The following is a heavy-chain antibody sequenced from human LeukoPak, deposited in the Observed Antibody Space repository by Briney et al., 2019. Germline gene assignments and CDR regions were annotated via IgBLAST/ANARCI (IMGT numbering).Heavy chain of an antibody. J-gene: IGHJ5*02. Sequence: GGSLRLSCAASGFTFSSYEMNWVRQAPGKGLEWVSYISSSGSTIYYADSVKGRFTISRDNAKNSLYLQMNSLRAEDAAVYYCARDLYPGLAVAGGNWFDPWGQGTLVTVSS. CDR1: GFTFSSYE. V-gene: IGHV3-48*03. CDR2: ISSSGSTI. D-gene: IGHD6-19*01. CDR3: ARDLYPGLAVAGGNWFDP.